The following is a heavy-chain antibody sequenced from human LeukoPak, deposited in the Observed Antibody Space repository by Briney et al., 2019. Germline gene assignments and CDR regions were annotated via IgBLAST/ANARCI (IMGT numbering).Heavy chain of an antibody. J-gene: IGHJ4*02. D-gene: IGHD3-9*01. CDR3: AKDGDYDILTGYYYYFDY. V-gene: IGHV3-30*18. CDR1: GFTFSSYG. Sequence: GGSLRLSCAASGFTFSSYGMHWVRQAPGKGLEWVAVISYDGSNKYYADSVKGRFTISRDNSKNTLYLQMNSLRAEDTAVYYCAKDGDYDILTGYYYYFDYWGQGTLVTVSS. CDR2: ISYDGSNK.